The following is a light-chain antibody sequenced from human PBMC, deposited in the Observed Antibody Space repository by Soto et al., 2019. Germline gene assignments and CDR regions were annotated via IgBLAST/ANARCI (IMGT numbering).Light chain of an antibody. CDR1: QSDTGSK. CDR3: QQSHITQYS. J-gene: IGKJ2*03. Sequence: EIVLTQSPGPLSLSPGTRATLSCRASQSDTGSKLAWYQQRPGQAPRLLIYGASTRATDIPARFSGSGSGTNYTLTISSLQREDFATYYCQQSHITQYSFGQGTTLEIK. CDR2: GAS. V-gene: IGKV3-20*01.